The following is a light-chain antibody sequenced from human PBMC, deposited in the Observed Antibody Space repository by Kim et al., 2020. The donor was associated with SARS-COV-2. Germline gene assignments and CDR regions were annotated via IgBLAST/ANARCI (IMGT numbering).Light chain of an antibody. CDR1: QSVSRY. CDR3: QQRSNWPPLT. J-gene: IGKJ4*01. Sequence: EIVLTQSPATLSLSPGERATLSCRASQSVSRYLAWYQQKPGQAPRLLIYDVSNRATGIPARFSGSGSGTDFTLTISSLEPEDFAVYYCQQRSNWPPLTFGGGTKVDIK. V-gene: IGKV3-11*01. CDR2: DVS.